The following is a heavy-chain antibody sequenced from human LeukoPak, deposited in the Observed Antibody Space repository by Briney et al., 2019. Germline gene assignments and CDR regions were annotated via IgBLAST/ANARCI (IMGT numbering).Heavy chain of an antibody. V-gene: IGHV4-59*01. CDR1: GGSISSYY. J-gene: IGHJ6*03. CDR2: IYYSGST. Sequence: PSETLSLTCTVSGGSISSYYWSWIRQPPGKGLEWIGYIYYSGSTNYNPSLKSRVTISVDTSKNQFSLKLSSVTAADTAVYYCARVVYSGYDFRGAMDVWGKGTTVTVSS. CDR3: ARVVYSGYDFRGAMDV. D-gene: IGHD5-12*01.